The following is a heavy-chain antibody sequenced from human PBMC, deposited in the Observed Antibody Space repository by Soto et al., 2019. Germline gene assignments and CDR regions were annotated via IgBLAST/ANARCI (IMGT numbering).Heavy chain of an antibody. CDR2: IYWDDDK. Sequence: QITLNESGPTVVRPTETLTLTCRFSGFSLTTSGVGVGWIRQYPGKAPEWLALIYWDDDKRYSASLKSRLTITKDTSKNQVVLTVSDLDPTDTATYYCAHRVLRTVFGLVTTTAIYFDLWGQGTPVAVSS. V-gene: IGHV2-5*02. CDR1: GFSLTTSGVG. D-gene: IGHD3-3*01. CDR3: AHRVLRTVFGLVTTTAIYFDL. J-gene: IGHJ4*02.